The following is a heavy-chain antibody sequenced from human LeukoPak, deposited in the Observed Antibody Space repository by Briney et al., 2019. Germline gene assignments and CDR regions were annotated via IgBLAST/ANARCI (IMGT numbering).Heavy chain of an antibody. CDR2: INGGSGNT. CDR3: ANPRYDSSGYYYVD. J-gene: IGHJ4*02. D-gene: IGHD3-22*01. CDR1: GYTFTDYT. V-gene: IGHV1-3*01. Sequence: ASVKVSCKASGYTFTDYTMHWLRQAPGQRLDWMGWINGGSGNTKYSPEFQGRVTITRDTSASTAYMELSSLRSEDTAVYYCANPRYDSSGYYYVDWGQGTLVTVSS.